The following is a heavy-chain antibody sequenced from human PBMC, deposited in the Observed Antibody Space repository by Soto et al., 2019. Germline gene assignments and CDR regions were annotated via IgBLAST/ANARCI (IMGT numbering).Heavy chain of an antibody. V-gene: IGHV1-69*02. CDR3: ARGGSSSWYVAQSDY. CDR1: GGTFSSYT. D-gene: IGHD6-13*01. Sequence: QVQLVQSGAEVKKPGSSVKVSCKASGGTFSSYTISWVRQAPGQGLEWMGRIIPILGIANYAQKFQGSVPIXXDXLXTTTYIELSSLRSEDAAVYYCARGGSSSWYVAQSDYWGQGTLVTVSS. J-gene: IGHJ4*02. CDR2: IIPILGIA.